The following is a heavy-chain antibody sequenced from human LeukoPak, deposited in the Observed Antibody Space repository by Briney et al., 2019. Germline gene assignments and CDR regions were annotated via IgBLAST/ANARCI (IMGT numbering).Heavy chain of an antibody. Sequence: PSETLSLTCTVSGGSISSGGYYWSWIRQPPGKGLEWIGYIYYSGSTYYNPSLKSRVTISVDTSKNQFSLKLSSVTAADTAVYYCARGRADILTGYDYWGQGTLVTVSS. CDR1: GGSISSGGYY. J-gene: IGHJ4*02. V-gene: IGHV4-30-4*01. CDR2: IYYSGST. CDR3: ARGRADILTGYDY. D-gene: IGHD3-9*01.